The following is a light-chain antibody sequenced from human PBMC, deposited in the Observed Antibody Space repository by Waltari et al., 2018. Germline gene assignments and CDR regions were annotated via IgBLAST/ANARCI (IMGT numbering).Light chain of an antibody. CDR2: EVS. V-gene: IGLV2-14*01. CDR1: SSDVGGFNY. J-gene: IGLJ3*02. Sequence: QSALTQPASVSGSPGQSITISCSGTSSDVGGFNYVSWYQQHPGNVPKLMIYEVSNRPSGVSNRFSGSKSGNTASLTISGLQAEDEADYYCSSHTSAGTVFGGGTKLTVL. CDR3: SSHTSAGTV.